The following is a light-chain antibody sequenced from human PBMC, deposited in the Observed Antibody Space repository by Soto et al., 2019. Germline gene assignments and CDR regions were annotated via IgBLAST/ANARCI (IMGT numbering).Light chain of an antibody. CDR2: GAS. Sequence: EIVLTQSPGTLSLSPGERATLSCRASQSVSSGYLAWYQQKPGQAPRLLIYGASTRATGIPDRFSGSGSGTDFTLTIRRLEPEDFAVYYCQQYSSSPSITFGQGTRREI. V-gene: IGKV3-20*01. CDR1: QSVSSGY. CDR3: QQYSSSPSIT. J-gene: IGKJ5*01.